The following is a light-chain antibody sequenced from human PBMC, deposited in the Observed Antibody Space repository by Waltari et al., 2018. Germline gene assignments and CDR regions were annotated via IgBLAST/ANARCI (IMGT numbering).Light chain of an antibody. CDR1: QDINDY. Sequence: IQLTQSPSSLSASVGARFTITCRASQDINDYLAWYQQKQVNAPKLLIYAASSLKSGVQSRFSGSVSGTSFTLTIGSLQPEDFATYSCQQLISDPFTFGPGTKVDI. CDR3: QQLISDPFT. CDR2: AAS. V-gene: IGKV1-9*01. J-gene: IGKJ3*01.